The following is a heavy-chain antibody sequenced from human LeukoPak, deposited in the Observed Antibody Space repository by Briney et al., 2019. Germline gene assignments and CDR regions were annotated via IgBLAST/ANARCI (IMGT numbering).Heavy chain of an antibody. CDR2: IYYSGST. Sequence: SETLSLTCTVSGGSISSYYWSWIRQPPGKGLEWIGYIYYSGSTNYNPSLKSRVTISVDTSKNQFSLKLSSVTAADTAVYYCARVVGGGSCTANCWFDPWGQGTLVTVSS. J-gene: IGHJ5*02. CDR3: ARVVGGGSCTANCWFDP. CDR1: GGSISSYY. V-gene: IGHV4-59*01. D-gene: IGHD2-15*01.